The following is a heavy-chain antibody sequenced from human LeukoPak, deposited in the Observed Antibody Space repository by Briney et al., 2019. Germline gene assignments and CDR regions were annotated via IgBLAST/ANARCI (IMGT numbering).Heavy chain of an antibody. CDR2: IIPIFGTA. CDR3: ARGRGSSGYLYYYYYMDV. D-gene: IGHD3-22*01. CDR1: GGTFSSYA. Sequence: SVKVSCKASGGTFSSYAISWVRQAPGQGLEWMGRIIPIFGTANYAQKFQGRVTITTDESTSTAYMELSSLRSEDTAVYYCARGRGSSGYLYYYYYMDVWGKGTTVTVSS. J-gene: IGHJ6*03. V-gene: IGHV1-69*05.